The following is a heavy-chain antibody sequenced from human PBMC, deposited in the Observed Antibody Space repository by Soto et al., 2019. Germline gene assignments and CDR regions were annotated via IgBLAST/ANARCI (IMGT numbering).Heavy chain of an antibody. CDR3: AGGNPRNYYDSSGYFDY. CDR1: GGSFSGYY. Sequence: SETLSLTCAVYGGSFSGYYWSWIRQPPGKGLEWIGEINHSGSTNYNPSLKSRVTISVDTSKNQFSLKLSSVTAPDTAVYYCAGGNPRNYYDSSGYFDYWGQGTLVTVSS. CDR2: INHSGST. J-gene: IGHJ4*02. D-gene: IGHD3-22*01. V-gene: IGHV4-34*01.